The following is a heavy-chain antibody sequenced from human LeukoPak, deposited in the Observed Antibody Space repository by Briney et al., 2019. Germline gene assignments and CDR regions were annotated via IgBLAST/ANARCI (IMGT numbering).Heavy chain of an antibody. D-gene: IGHD6-19*01. Sequence: GGSLRLSCAASGFTFSSYGMHWVCQAPGKGLEWVAVISYDGSNKYYADSVKGRFTISRDNSKNTLYLQMNSLRVEDTAVYYCAKNNGWFHLAQWGQGTLVTVSS. CDR2: ISYDGSNK. CDR1: GFTFSSYG. J-gene: IGHJ4*02. V-gene: IGHV3-30*18. CDR3: AKNNGWFHLAQ.